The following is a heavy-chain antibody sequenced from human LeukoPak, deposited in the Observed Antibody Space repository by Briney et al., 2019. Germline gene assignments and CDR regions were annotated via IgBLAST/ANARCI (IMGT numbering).Heavy chain of an antibody. Sequence: TGGSLRLSCAASGFTFSSYGMHWVRQAPGKGLEWVAVISYDGSNKYYADSVKGRFTISRDNSKNTMYLQMNSLRAEDTAVYYCAKRGSSSDYYYYMDVWGKGTTVTVSS. D-gene: IGHD3-10*01. CDR3: AKRGSSSDYYYYMDV. CDR2: ISYDGSNK. J-gene: IGHJ6*03. V-gene: IGHV3-30*18. CDR1: GFTFSSYG.